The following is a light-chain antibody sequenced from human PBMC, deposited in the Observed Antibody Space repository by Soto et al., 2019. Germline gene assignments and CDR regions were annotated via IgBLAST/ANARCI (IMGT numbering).Light chain of an antibody. CDR3: QQYGTSIT. CDR2: GAS. V-gene: IGKV3-20*01. J-gene: IGKJ5*01. Sequence: EIVLTQSPGTLSLSPGERATLSCRASQSVSSSYLAWYQQKPGQAPRLLIYGASSRATGIPDRFSGSGSGTDFTLTISRLEPEDFPVYYCQQYGTSITFGQGTRLPIK. CDR1: QSVSSSY.